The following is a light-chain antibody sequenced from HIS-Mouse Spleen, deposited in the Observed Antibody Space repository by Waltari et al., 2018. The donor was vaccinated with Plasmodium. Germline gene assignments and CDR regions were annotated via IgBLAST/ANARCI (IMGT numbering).Light chain of an antibody. Sequence: LTQPPSVSVSPGQTASITCSGDKLGDKYACWYQQKPGQSPVLVIYQDGKGPSGIPERLSGSNSGNTATLTISGTQAMDEADYYCQAWDSSTVVFGGGTKLTVL. CDR2: QDG. CDR1: KLGDKY. CDR3: QAWDSSTVV. J-gene: IGLJ2*01. V-gene: IGLV3-1*01.